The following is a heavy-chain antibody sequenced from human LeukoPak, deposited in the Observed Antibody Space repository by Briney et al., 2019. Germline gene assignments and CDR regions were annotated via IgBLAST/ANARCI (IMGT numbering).Heavy chain of an antibody. J-gene: IGHJ4*02. V-gene: IGHV4-34*01. CDR2: INHSGST. CDR1: GGSSSGYY. CDR3: AKDAKDGGLYSSGWYYHFDY. Sequence: SETLSLTCAAYGGSSSGYYWSWIRQPPGKGLEWIGEINHSGSTNYNPSLKSRVTISVDTSKTQFSLKLSSVTAADTAVYYCAKDAKDGGLYSSGWYYHFDYWGQGTPVTVSS. D-gene: IGHD6-19*01.